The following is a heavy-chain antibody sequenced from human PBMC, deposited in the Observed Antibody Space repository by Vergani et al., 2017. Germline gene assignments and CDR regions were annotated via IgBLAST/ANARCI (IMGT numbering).Heavy chain of an antibody. V-gene: IGHV4-30-4*01. D-gene: IGHD3-9*01. CDR3: ARRSGIVYDIFSGTQYFFDF. CDR1: GGSISSDDFY. Sequence: QLQLQESGPGLVKPSQTLSLTCTVSGGSISSDDFYWSWIRQPPGKGLEWIGYIHYSGTTYYNSSLKSRVSMSVDTSNNHFSLRLNSLTAADTAVYYCARRSGIVYDIFSGTQYFFDFWGQGTLVTVSS. CDR2: IHYSGTT. J-gene: IGHJ4*02.